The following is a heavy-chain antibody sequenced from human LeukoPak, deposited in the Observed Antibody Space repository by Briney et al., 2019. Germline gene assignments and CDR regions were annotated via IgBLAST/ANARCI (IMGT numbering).Heavy chain of an antibody. V-gene: IGHV4-4*07. J-gene: IGHJ6*03. Sequence: SETLSLTGTGSGVSISSYYWSWIRQPAGKGLEWIGRIYTSGSTNYNPSLKSRVTMSVDTSKNQFSLKLSSVTAADTAVYYCASMGIAAAGTGYYYYMDVWGKGTTVTVSS. CDR2: IYTSGST. D-gene: IGHD6-13*01. CDR1: GVSISSYY. CDR3: ASMGIAAAGTGYYYYMDV.